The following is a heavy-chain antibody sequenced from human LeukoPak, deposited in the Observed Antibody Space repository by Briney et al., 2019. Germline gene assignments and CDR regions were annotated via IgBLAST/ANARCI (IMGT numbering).Heavy chain of an antibody. CDR3: ARVYYDFWSGYLSYPTPDY. J-gene: IGHJ4*02. CDR2: INSDGSST. CDR1: GFTFSSYW. V-gene: IGHV3-74*01. Sequence: GGSLRLSCAASGFTFSSYWMHWVRQAPGKGLVWVSRINSDGSSTSYAASVKGRFTISRDNAKNTLYLQMNSLRAEDTAVYYCARVYYDFWSGYLSYPTPDYWGQGTLVTVSS. D-gene: IGHD3-3*01.